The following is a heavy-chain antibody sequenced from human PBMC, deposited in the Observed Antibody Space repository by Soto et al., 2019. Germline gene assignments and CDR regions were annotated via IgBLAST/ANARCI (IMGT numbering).Heavy chain of an antibody. CDR1: GFTLTRYI. V-gene: IGHV3-21*06. CDR2: ISSTTNYI. J-gene: IGHJ4*02. Sequence: GGSLRLSCAAPGFTLTRYIMNWVRRSPGKGLEWVSSISSTTNYIYYGDSMKGRFTISRDNAKNSLYLEMNSLRAEDTAVYYCARESEDLTSNFDYWGQGTLVTVSS. CDR3: ARESEDLTSNFDY.